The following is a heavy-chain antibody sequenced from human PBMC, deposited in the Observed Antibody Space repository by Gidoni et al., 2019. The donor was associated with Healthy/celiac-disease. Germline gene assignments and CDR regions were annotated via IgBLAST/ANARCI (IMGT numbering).Heavy chain of an antibody. CDR3: ARWDPRITSFGVVIIGGFDY. D-gene: IGHD3-3*01. CDR2: INPSGST. CDR1: GGSFSGYY. V-gene: IGHV4-34*01. Sequence: QVPLQQWGAGLLKPSETLSLTCAVYGGSFSGYYWRWIRQPPGKGLEWIGEINPSGSTNYNPSRKSRVTISVDTSKNQCSLKLSSVTAADTAVYYCARWDPRITSFGVVIIGGFDYWGQGTLVTVSS. J-gene: IGHJ4*02.